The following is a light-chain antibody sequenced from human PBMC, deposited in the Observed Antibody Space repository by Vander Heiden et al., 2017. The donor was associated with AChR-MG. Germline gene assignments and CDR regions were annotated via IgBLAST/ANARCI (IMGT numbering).Light chain of an antibody. J-gene: IGLJ3*02. CDR3: CASQPADLMM. CDR1: GSDIGTYDL. V-gene: IGLV2-23*01. Sequence: QSALTQPASVSGSPGQSITLSCTGTGSDIGTYDLVSWYQQHPDKAPKLLIYGASKRPSGVPGRFSGSKSGTTASLTISGLQAEDEAYYYCCASQPADLMMFGGGTMLTVL. CDR2: GAS.